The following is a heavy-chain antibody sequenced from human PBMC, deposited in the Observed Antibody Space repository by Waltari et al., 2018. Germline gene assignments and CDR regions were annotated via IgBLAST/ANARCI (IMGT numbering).Heavy chain of an antibody. V-gene: IGHV3-74*01. CDR1: GFTHTGAW. CDR3: MIGADL. D-gene: IGHD3-22*01. CDR2: LSGDGVIT. Sequence: EVQVVESGGGLGQAGGALSISCACSGFTHTGAWKLWVRQGPGKGLGWVSRLSGDGVITTYADFVNGLFTISRDRAKNTLYLQMNSLRPDDTAIYYCMIGADLRGQGIPVTVSS. J-gene: IGHJ4*02.